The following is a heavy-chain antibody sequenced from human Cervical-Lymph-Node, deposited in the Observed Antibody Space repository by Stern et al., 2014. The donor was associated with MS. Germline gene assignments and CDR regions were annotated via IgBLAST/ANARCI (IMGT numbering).Heavy chain of an antibody. D-gene: IGHD2-2*01. CDR3: AKGGIVVVPAAINYYYSMDV. J-gene: IGHJ6*02. Sequence: EVQLVESGGGLVQPGGSLRLSCAASGFTFSSYAMSWVRQAPGKGLEWVSAISGRGGSTYYADSVKGRFTISRDNSKNTLYLQMNSLRAEDTAVYYCAKGGIVVVPAAINYYYSMDVWGQGTTVTVSS. V-gene: IGHV3-23*04. CDR1: GFTFSSYA. CDR2: ISGRGGST.